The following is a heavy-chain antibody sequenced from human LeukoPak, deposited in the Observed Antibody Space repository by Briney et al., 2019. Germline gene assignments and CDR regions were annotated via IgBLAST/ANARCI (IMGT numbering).Heavy chain of an antibody. CDR2: ISGSGGST. D-gene: IGHD6-25*01. CDR1: GFTFSSYA. CDR3: AKDKAYSSGWNTFDY. J-gene: IGHJ4*02. V-gene: IGHV3-23*01. Sequence: GGSLRLSCAASGFTFSSYAMSWVRQAPGKGLEWVSAISGSGGSTYYADSVKGRFTISRDNSKNTLYLQMHSLRAEDTAVYYCAKDKAYSSGWNTFDYWGQGTLVTVSS.